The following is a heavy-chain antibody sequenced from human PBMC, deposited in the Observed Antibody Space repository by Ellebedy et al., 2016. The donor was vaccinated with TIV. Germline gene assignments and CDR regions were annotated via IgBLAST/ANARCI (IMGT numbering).Heavy chain of an antibody. V-gene: IGHV3-7*01. CDR2: IKQDASER. Sequence: GGSLRLSCAASGFTFSNYWMSWVRQAPGKGLGWVANIKQDASERYYVDSVKGRFSISRDNAKNSIYLQMNSLRDEDTAVYYCARDQWLGRAYYFDYWGQGTLLTVSS. J-gene: IGHJ4*02. D-gene: IGHD6-19*01. CDR3: ARDQWLGRAYYFDY. CDR1: GFTFSNYW.